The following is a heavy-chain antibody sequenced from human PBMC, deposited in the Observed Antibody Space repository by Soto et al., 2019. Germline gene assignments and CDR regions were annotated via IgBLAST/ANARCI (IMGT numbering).Heavy chain of an antibody. Sequence: EAQLVESGEGLVQPGGSLILTCAAPGFTFSSYWMHWVRQAPGKGLVCVSRINSDVSSTSYADSVKGRFTIPRDNAKNTLYLQMNSLIAEDTAVYYCARVAARYYYGSGRDFDYWGQGTLVTVSS. CDR1: GFTFSSYW. J-gene: IGHJ4*02. CDR3: ARVAARYYYGSGRDFDY. D-gene: IGHD3-10*01. V-gene: IGHV3-74*01. CDR2: INSDVSST.